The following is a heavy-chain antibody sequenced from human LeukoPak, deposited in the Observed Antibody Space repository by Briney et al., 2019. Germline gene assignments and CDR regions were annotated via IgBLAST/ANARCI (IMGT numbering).Heavy chain of an antibody. D-gene: IGHD5-18*01. J-gene: IGHJ4*02. Sequence: GGSLRLSCAASGFTFSSYGMHWVRQAPGKGLEWVAVIWYDGSNKYYADSVKGRFTISRDNSKNTLYLQMNSLRAEDTAVYYCARDLWEDTAMVILGYWGQGTLVTVSS. CDR1: GFTFSSYG. CDR3: ARDLWEDTAMVILGY. V-gene: IGHV3-33*01. CDR2: IWYDGSNK.